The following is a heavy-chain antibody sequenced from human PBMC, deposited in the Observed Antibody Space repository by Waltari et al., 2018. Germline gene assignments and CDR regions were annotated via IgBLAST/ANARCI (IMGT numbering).Heavy chain of an antibody. D-gene: IGHD1-1*01. Sequence: QLQLVQSGGEVKKPGASVNVSCKASGYMFRNFGIFWVRQAPGQGLEYMGWISAYNGNTNYAQNFQGRLTLTTDTSASTAYMELSSLTSDDTAVYFCARDRRDDNNSVRWLDPWGQGTLVTVSS. CDR3: ARDRRDDNNSVRWLDP. CDR2: ISAYNGNT. CDR1: GYMFRNFG. V-gene: IGHV1-18*01. J-gene: IGHJ5*02.